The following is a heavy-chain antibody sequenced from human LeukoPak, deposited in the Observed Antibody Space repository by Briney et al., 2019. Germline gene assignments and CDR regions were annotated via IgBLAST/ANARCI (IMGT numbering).Heavy chain of an antibody. V-gene: IGHV3-23*01. D-gene: IGHD1-26*01. CDR1: GFTFSSYA. CDR3: AKERQAWGVGADYFDY. CDR2: ISGSSAST. Sequence: GGSLRLSCAASGFTFSSYAITWVRQAPGKGLEWVSSISGSSASTYYAESVKGRFTISRDNSKNTLYLQMNCLRAEDSAVYYCAKERQAWGVGADYFDYWGQGTLVTVSS. J-gene: IGHJ4*02.